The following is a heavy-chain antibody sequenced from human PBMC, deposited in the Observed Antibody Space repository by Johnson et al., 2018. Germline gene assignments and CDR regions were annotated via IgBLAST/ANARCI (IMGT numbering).Heavy chain of an antibody. Sequence: VQLVQSGGGLVQPGGSLRLSCAASGFTFSNYAMSWVRQAPGKGLEWVSAISASGGTTYYADSVKGRFTISRDNSKNTLYLQMKTLRVEDTAVYYCAKDEHIVMAAKSIWPWYYSDYWGQGTLVTVSS. J-gene: IGHJ4*02. D-gene: IGHD3-16*01. CDR2: ISASGGTT. CDR1: GFTFSNYA. V-gene: IGHV3-23*04. CDR3: AKDEHIVMAAKSIWPWYYSDY.